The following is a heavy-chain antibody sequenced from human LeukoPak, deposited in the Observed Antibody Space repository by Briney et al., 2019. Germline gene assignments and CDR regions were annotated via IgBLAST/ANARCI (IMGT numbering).Heavy chain of an antibody. V-gene: IGHV1-18*01. D-gene: IGHD2-8*01. CDR1: GYTFTSYG. CDR3: AREYVYCTNGVCFNWFDP. Sequence: GASVKVSCKASGYTFTSYGISRVRQAPGQGLEWMGWVSAYNGNTNYAQKLQGRVTMTTDTSTSTAYMELRSLRSDDTAMYYCAREYVYCTNGVCFNWFDPWGQGTLVTVSS. CDR2: VSAYNGNT. J-gene: IGHJ5*02.